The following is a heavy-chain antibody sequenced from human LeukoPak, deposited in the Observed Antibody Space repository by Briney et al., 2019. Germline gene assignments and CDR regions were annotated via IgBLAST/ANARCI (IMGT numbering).Heavy chain of an antibody. Sequence: GGSLRLSCAVSGFTFSDYWMNWVRQAPGKGLEWVASIRQDGGEKSYVDSVKGRLTISGDNTKHSLYLQMSSLRAEDTGVYYCARDGTAAGLYFDLWGQGTLVTVSS. J-gene: IGHJ4*02. CDR3: ARDGTAAGLYFDL. V-gene: IGHV3-7*01. CDR1: GFTFSDYW. CDR2: IRQDGGEK. D-gene: IGHD6-13*01.